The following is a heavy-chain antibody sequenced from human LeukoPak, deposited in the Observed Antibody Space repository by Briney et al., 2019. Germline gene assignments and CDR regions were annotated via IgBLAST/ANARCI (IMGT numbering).Heavy chain of an antibody. V-gene: IGHV1-2*02. CDR3: ASRIAAAGSLTGRTGVGWFDP. CDR1: GYTFTGYY. D-gene: IGHD6-13*01. J-gene: IGHJ5*02. CDR2: INPNKGGT. Sequence: SVKVSCKASGYTFTGYYMQWVRQAPGQGLEWMGWINPNKGGTNYAQKFQGRVTMTRDTSISTAYMELSRLRSDDTAVYYCASRIAAAGSLTGRTGVGWFDPWGQGTLVTVSS.